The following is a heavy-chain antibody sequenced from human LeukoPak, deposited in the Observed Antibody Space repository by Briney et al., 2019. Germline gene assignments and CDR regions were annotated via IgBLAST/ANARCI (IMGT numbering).Heavy chain of an antibody. V-gene: IGHV3-64*01. CDR1: GFTFSSYA. Sequence: PGGSLRLSCAASGFTFSSYAMHWVRQAPGKGLEYVSAISSNGGSTYYANSVKGRFTISRDNSKNTLYLQMGSPRAEDMAVYYCARRPYYYYYMDVWGKGTTVTVSS. J-gene: IGHJ6*03. CDR3: ARRPYYYYYMDV. CDR2: ISSNGGST.